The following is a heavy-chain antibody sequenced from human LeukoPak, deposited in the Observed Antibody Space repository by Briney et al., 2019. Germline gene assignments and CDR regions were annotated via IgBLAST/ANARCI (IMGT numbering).Heavy chain of an antibody. D-gene: IGHD1-26*01. CDR1: GFSFSGYA. J-gene: IGHJ4*02. V-gene: IGHV3-23*01. CDR2: LSVSGGTT. Sequence: PGGSLRLSCAASGFSFSGYAMNWVRQAPGKGLEWVSSLSVSGGTTYYTDSVKGRFTVSRDNSRDTLYLQMHSLRVEDTAVYYCAGMNGGSLSSSYFTYGGQGIWSTVPS. CDR3: AGMNGGSLSSSYFTY.